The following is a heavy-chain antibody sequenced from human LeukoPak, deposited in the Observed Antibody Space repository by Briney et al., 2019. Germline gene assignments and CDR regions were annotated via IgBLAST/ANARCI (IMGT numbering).Heavy chain of an antibody. J-gene: IGHJ4*02. CDR2: INPHSGGT. D-gene: IGHD2-21*02. CDR1: GFTFTAYY. V-gene: IGHV1-2*02. Sequence: VASVKVSCKASGFTFTAYYLHWVRQAPGQGLEWMGYINPHSGGTSSPQKFQGRVTMTTDTSISAAYMELSSLISDDTAMYYCVREGNELLSKNFDYWGQGTLVTVSS. CDR3: VREGNELLSKNFDY.